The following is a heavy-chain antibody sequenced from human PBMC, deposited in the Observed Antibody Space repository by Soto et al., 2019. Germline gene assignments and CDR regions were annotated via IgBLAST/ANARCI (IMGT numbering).Heavy chain of an antibody. J-gene: IGHJ3*02. D-gene: IGHD2-21*02. CDR1: GYSISSGYY. Sequence: SETLSLTCAVSGYSISSGYYWGWIRQPPGKGLEWIGSTYHSGSTYYNPSLKSRVTISVDTSKNQFSLKLSSVTAADTAVYYCARSRPRCGGDCYSGAFDIWGQGTMVTVSS. CDR3: ARSRPRCGGDCYSGAFDI. CDR2: TYHSGST. V-gene: IGHV4-38-2*01.